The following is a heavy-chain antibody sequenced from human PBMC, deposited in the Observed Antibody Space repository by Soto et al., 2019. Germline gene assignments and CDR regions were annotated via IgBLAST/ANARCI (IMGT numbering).Heavy chain of an antibody. Sequence: GESLKISCKGSAYSFTSYWISWVRQMPGKGLEWMGRIDPSDSYTNYSPSFQGHVTISADKSISTAYLQWSSLRASDTAMYYCARLSYSSDPVYYYYGMDVWGQGTTVTVSS. J-gene: IGHJ6*02. CDR3: ARLSYSSDPVYYYYGMDV. CDR1: AYSFTSYW. CDR2: IDPSDSYT. D-gene: IGHD6-19*01. V-gene: IGHV5-10-1*01.